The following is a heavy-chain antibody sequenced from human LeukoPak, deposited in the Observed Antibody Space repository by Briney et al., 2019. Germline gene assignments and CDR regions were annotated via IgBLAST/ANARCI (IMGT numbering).Heavy chain of an antibody. D-gene: IGHD3-22*01. CDR1: GCTFLWYL. CDR3: ARAALDYYDSSGYLDY. V-gene: IGHV1-2*02. CDR2: INPNSGGT. Sequence: GASVKVSCKACGCTFLWYLWHELGPAPGQGLEWMGWINPNSGGTNYAQKFQGRVTMTRDTSISTAYMELSRLRSDDTAVYYCARAALDYYDSSGYLDYWGQGTLVTVSS. J-gene: IGHJ4*02.